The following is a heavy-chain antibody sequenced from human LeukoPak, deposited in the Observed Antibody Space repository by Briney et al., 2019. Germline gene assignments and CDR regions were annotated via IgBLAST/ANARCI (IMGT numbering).Heavy chain of an antibody. V-gene: IGHV3-20*01. D-gene: IGHD3-10*01. CDR1: GFTFDDYG. CDR2: INWSGGST. J-gene: IGHJ3*02. Sequence: PGGSLRLSCAASGFTFDDYGMSWVRQAPGKGLEWVSGINWSGGSTGYVDSVKGRFTISRDNSKNTVYLQMNSLTDKDTALYHCAKFYYSSGSATAAFDIWGQGTMVTISS. CDR3: AKFYYSSGSATAAFDI.